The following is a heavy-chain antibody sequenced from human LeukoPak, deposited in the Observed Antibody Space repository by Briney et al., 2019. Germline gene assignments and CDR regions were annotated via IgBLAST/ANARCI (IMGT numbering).Heavy chain of an antibody. CDR2: MWFDGSNQ. Sequence: GGSLRLSCAASGFTFRSYAMRWVRQAPGKGLEWVAVMWFDGSNQYQTDSVKGRFTISRDNSKNTLYLQMSSLRADDTAVYYCARGRHSGRFYTIDYWGQGTLVTVSS. V-gene: IGHV3-33*01. D-gene: IGHD1-26*01. CDR3: ARGRHSGRFYTIDY. J-gene: IGHJ4*02. CDR1: GFTFRSYA.